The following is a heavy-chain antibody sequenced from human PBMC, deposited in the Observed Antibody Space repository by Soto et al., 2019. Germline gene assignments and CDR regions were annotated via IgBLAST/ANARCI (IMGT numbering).Heavy chain of an antibody. CDR2: IWYDGSNK. D-gene: IGHD6-19*01. CDR3: AREPIAVAGFDY. CDR1: GFTFSSYG. J-gene: IGHJ4*02. V-gene: IGHV3-33*01. Sequence: LRLSCAASGFTFSSYGMHWVRQAPGKGLEWVAVIWYDGSNKYYADSVKGRFTISRDNSKNTLYLQMNSLRAEDTAVYYCAREPIAVAGFDYWGQGTLVTVSS.